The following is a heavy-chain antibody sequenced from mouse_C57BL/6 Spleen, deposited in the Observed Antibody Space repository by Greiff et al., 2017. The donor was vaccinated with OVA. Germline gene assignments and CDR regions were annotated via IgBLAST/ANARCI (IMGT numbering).Heavy chain of an antibody. CDR2: INYDGSST. D-gene: IGHD1-1*01. Sequence: EVHLVESEGGLVQPGSSMKLSCTASGFTFSDYYMAWVRQVPEKGLEWVANINYDGSSTYYLDSLKSRFIISRDNAKNILYLQMSSLKSEDTATYYCARGVFYYGSSYEVFDYWGQGTTLTVSS. J-gene: IGHJ2*01. CDR1: GFTFSDYY. CDR3: ARGVFYYGSSYEVFDY. V-gene: IGHV5-16*01.